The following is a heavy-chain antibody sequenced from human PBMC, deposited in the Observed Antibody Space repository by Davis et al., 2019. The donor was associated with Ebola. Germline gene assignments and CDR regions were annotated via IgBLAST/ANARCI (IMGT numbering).Heavy chain of an antibody. D-gene: IGHD6-19*01. CDR1: GFTFRDYA. CDR3: AGGTRSGWHLEY. J-gene: IGHJ4*02. V-gene: IGHV3-23*03. CDR2: IYSGGST. Sequence: GGSLRLSCAASGFTFRDYAMTWVRQAPGQGLEWVSGIYSGGSTYCADSVKGRFTISRDNSKNTLFLQMNTLRAEDAAVYYCAGGTRSGWHLEYWGQGTLVTVSS.